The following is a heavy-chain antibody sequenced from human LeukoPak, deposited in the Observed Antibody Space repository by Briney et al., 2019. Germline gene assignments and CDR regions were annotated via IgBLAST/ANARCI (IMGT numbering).Heavy chain of an antibody. J-gene: IGHJ4*02. V-gene: IGHV1-18*01. Sequence: ASVKVSCKASGYTFTSYGINWVRQAPGQGLEWMGWISTYNGNTNYAQKLQGRVAMTTDTSTTTAYMELRSLRSDDTAVYYCARGSSYGFSMGYWGQGTLVTVSS. D-gene: IGHD5-18*01. CDR3: ARGSSYGFSMGY. CDR1: GYTFTSYG. CDR2: ISTYNGNT.